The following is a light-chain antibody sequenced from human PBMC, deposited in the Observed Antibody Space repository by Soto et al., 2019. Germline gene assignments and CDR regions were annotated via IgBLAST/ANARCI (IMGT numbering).Light chain of an antibody. J-gene: IGKJ1*01. V-gene: IGKV1-5*01. CDR2: DAS. CDR1: QTISTW. Sequence: IQRTQSHATQSAAEGNRVNITCRPIQTISTWMAWYQQKPGKAPKLLVYDASTLQSGVASRFSGSGSRTEFTLIILGLQPADSATYSCQQYTNTTTPWMFGQGTKVDIK. CDR3: QQYTNTTTPWM.